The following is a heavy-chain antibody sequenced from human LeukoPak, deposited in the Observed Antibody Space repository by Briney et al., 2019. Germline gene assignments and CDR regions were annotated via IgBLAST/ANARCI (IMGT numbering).Heavy chain of an antibody. CDR3: AKSNGYGLVDI. CDR1: GGSMSHYY. J-gene: IGHJ3*02. V-gene: IGHV4-59*12. CDR2: IYYSGST. Sequence: PSETLSLTCTVSGGSMSHYYWNWIRQPPGEGLEWIGYIYYSGSTNYNPSLKSRVTISVDTSETQFSLKLTSVTAADTAVYYCAKSNGYGLVDIWGQGTMVTVSS. D-gene: IGHD3-10*01.